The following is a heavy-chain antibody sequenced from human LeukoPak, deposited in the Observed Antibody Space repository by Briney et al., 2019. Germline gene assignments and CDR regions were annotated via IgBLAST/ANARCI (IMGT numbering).Heavy chain of an antibody. CDR2: IYYSGST. D-gene: IGHD4-17*01. Sequence: PSETLSLTCTVSGDSISSYYWSWIRQPPGKGLEWIGHIYYSGSTKYNPSLKSRVTISVDTSKNQFSLKLSSVTAADTAVYYCARHVTTVTPRWLYFDYWGQGTLVTVSS. V-gene: IGHV4-59*08. CDR3: ARHVTTVTPRWLYFDY. CDR1: GDSISSYY. J-gene: IGHJ4*02.